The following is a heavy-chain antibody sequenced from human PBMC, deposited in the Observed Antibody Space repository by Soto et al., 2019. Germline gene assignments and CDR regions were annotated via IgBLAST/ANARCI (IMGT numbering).Heavy chain of an antibody. J-gene: IGHJ3*02. D-gene: IGHD3-22*01. V-gene: IGHV4-31*03. CDR2: IYYSGST. CDR1: GGSIISGGYY. CDR3: ARASIVRSITMIVQDAFDI. Sequence: TSETLSLTCTVSGGSIISGGYYLICIRQHPWKGLEWIGYIYYSGSTYYNPSLKSRVTISVDTSKNQFSLKLSSVTAADTAVYYCARASIVRSITMIVQDAFDIWGQGTMVTVSS.